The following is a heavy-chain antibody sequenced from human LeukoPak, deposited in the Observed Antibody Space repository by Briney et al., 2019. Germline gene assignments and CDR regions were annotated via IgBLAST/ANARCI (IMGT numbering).Heavy chain of an antibody. V-gene: IGHV3-48*04. D-gene: IGHD3-16*01. CDR2: IGTGSSK. Sequence: GGSLRLSCAASGFSLSSHGLNWVRQAPGKGLEWVSFIGTGSSKSYADSVKGRFTISRDNAKNSLYLQMNSLRAEDTAVYYCATDYTHGGTWGQGTLVTVSS. J-gene: IGHJ5*02. CDR1: GFSLSSHG. CDR3: ATDYTHGGT.